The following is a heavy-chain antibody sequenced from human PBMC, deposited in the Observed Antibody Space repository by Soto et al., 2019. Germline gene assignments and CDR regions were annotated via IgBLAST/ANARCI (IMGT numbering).Heavy chain of an antibody. CDR1: GFTFHDYA. CDR3: AKKGYYDSSGYTD. J-gene: IGHJ4*02. CDR2: ISWNSDTI. D-gene: IGHD3-22*01. V-gene: IGHV3-9*01. Sequence: DVQLVESGGGLVQPGRSLRLSCAASGFTFHDYAMHWVRQAPGKGLEWVSGISWNSDTIGYADSVKGRFTISRDNGKNSLSLQMNSLRVEDTALYYCAKKGYYDSSGYTDWGQGTLVTVSS.